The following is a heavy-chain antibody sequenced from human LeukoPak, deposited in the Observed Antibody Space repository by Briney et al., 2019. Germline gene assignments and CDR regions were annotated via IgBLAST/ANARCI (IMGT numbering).Heavy chain of an antibody. CDR2: INPNSGGT. Sequence: ASVKVSCKASGYTFTGYYMYWVRQAPGQGLEWMGWINPNSGGTNYAQKFQGRVTMTRDTSISTAYMELSRLRSDDTAVYYCARDWDCSSCSCYSGPDYWGQGTLVTVSS. D-gene: IGHD2-15*01. CDR1: GYTFTGYY. V-gene: IGHV1-2*02. CDR3: ARDWDCSSCSCYSGPDY. J-gene: IGHJ4*02.